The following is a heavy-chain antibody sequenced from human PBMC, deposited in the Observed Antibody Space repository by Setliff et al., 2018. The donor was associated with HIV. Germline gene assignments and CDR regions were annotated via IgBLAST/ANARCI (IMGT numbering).Heavy chain of an antibody. Sequence: SYYWSWVRQAPGKGLEWVSYINSHGNRTTYADSVRGRFTISRDNAKNTLYLQMNSLRADDTAVYFCTRVPDPWGQGTLVTVSS. CDR1: SYY. CDR2: INSHGNRT. J-gene: IGHJ5*02. CDR3: TRVPDP. V-gene: IGHV3-74*01.